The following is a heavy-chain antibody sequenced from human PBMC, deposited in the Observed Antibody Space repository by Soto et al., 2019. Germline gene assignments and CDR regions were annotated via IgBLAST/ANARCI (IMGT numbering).Heavy chain of an antibody. CDR1: GGTFSSYA. CDR3: ARDRGNYYDRSGYYAPYCDY. J-gene: IGHJ4*02. D-gene: IGHD3-22*01. V-gene: IGHV1-69*13. CDR2: IIPIFGTA. Sequence: SVTVSCKASGGTFSSYAISWVRQAPGQGLEWMGGIIPIFGTANYAQKFQGRVTITADESTSTAYMELSSLRSEDTAVYYCARDRGNYYDRSGYYAPYCDYWGQGTLCTVSA.